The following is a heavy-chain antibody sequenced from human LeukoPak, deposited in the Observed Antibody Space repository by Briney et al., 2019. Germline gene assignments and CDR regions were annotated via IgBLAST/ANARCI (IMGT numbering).Heavy chain of an antibody. D-gene: IGHD5-24*01. Sequence: SQTLSLICSVSGNSVINDNSIWSWIRQHPEKGLEWIGHFRPSGTTYYNPSLRSRLTISIDTSNNHFSLEMTSMTAADTAVYYCTKGADDYKTGYWGQGTLVTVSS. CDR2: FRPSGTT. CDR1: GNSVINDNSI. V-gene: IGHV4-31*02. CDR3: TKGADDYKTGY. J-gene: IGHJ1*01.